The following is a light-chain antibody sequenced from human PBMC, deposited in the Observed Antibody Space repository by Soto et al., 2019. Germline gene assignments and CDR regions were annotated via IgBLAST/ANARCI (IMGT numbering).Light chain of an antibody. J-gene: IGKJ1*01. CDR1: QSVSNN. V-gene: IGKV3-15*01. CDR3: QQYNNWPPWT. Sequence: EVVMTQSPVTLSVSPGERATLSCRASQSVSNNLAWYQQKPGQAPRLLIYGASTRATGIPARFSGSGSGTEFTLTISSLQSEDFAVYYCQQYNNWPPWTFGQGTKVDI. CDR2: GAS.